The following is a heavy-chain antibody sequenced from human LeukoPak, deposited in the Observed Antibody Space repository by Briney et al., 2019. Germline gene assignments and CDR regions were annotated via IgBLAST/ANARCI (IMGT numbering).Heavy chain of an antibody. CDR3: AKDRSYGYTRGAFDI. V-gene: IGHV3-9*03. J-gene: IGHJ3*02. D-gene: IGHD5-18*01. CDR2: IIWNSGSI. Sequence: PGGSLRLSCAASGFTFYDYAMHWVRQAPGKGLEWVSGIIWNSGSIGYADSVKGRFTIYRYNAKNSLYLQMNRLRAEDMALYYCAKDRSYGYTRGAFDIWGQGTMVTVSS. CDR1: GFTFYDYA.